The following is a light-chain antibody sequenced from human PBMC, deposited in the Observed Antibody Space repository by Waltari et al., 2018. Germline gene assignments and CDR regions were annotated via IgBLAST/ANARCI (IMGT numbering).Light chain of an antibody. Sequence: AIQMTQSLSSLSASVGERVSITCRASQDIRKELAWYQQKPGKAPKLLIYAASSLHVGVPSRFSGSGSGTDFTLTISSLQPEDFATYYCLQDYTYPPWTFGQGTRLEIK. CDR1: QDIRKE. J-gene: IGKJ5*01. V-gene: IGKV1-6*01. CDR2: AAS. CDR3: LQDYTYPPWT.